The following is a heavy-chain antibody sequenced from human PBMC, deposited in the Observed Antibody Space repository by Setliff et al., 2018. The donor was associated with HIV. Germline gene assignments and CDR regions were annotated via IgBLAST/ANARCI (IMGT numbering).Heavy chain of an antibody. V-gene: IGHV4-38-2*01. J-gene: IGHJ4*02. Sequence: SETLSLTCVVSGYSISSGYYWGWIRQPPGKGLEWIGRIYHSGNTFYNPSLKSRVTISVDTSKNQFSLTLSAVTATDTAVYYCASQYCSAGSCFSDYWGQGTMVTVSS. CDR1: GYSISSGYY. D-gene: IGHD2-15*01. CDR3: ASQYCSAGSCFSDY. CDR2: IYHSGNT.